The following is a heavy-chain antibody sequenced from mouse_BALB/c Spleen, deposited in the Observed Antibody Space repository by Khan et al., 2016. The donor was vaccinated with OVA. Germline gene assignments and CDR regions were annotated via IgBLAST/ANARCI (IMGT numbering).Heavy chain of an antibody. J-gene: IGHJ4*01. CDR3: ARAYYSNYREAVGY. Sequence: QVRLQQSGPGLVAPSQSLSITCTVSGFSLTGYGVNWVRQPPGKGLEWLGMIWGDGSTDYNSALKSRLSISKDNSKSQVFLKMNSLQTDDTARYYCARAYYSNYREAVGYWGQGTSVTVSS. CDR2: IWGDGST. CDR1: GFSLTGYG. D-gene: IGHD2-5*01. V-gene: IGHV2-6-7*01.